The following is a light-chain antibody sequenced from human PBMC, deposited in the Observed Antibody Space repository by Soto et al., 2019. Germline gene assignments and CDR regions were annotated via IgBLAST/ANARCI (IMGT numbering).Light chain of an antibody. V-gene: IGLV2-14*01. CDR1: SGDIGSYNR. J-gene: IGLJ2*01. CDR3: SSYIITATF. Sequence: QSALTQPASVSGSPGQSITISCTGTSGDIGSYNRVSWYQQHPGKAPKLIIYEVTDRPSGVSNRFSGSKSGNTASLTISGLQAEDEAEYYCSSYIITATFFGGGTKLTVL. CDR2: EVT.